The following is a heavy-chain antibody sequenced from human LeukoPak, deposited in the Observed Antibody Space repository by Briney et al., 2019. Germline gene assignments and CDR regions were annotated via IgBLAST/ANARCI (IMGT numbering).Heavy chain of an antibody. V-gene: IGHV3-33*01. Sequence: GGSLRLSCAASGFTFSNYGMHWVRQAPGKGLEWVAVIWSDESNKYYADSVKGRFTISRDNFKNTLYLHMNRLRAEDTTVYYCARGVVGATTGWYFDFWGRGTLVTVSS. CDR1: GFTFSNYG. CDR3: ARGVVGATTGWYFDF. CDR2: IWSDESNK. J-gene: IGHJ2*01. D-gene: IGHD1-26*01.